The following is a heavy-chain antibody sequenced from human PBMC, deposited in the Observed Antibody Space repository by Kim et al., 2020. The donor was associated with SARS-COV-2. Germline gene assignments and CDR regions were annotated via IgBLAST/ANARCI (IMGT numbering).Heavy chain of an antibody. D-gene: IGHD3-10*01. Sequence: GGSLRLSCAASGFTFGDYAMHWVRQAPGKGLEWVSGISWNSGTKNYVDSVKGRFTISRDNVKKYVFLQMDSLRLDDTAFYYCAKASGDWYFNLWGRDTLVTVSS. J-gene: IGHJ2*01. V-gene: IGHV3-9*01. CDR1: GFTFGDYA. CDR2: ISWNSGTK. CDR3: AKASGDWYFNL.